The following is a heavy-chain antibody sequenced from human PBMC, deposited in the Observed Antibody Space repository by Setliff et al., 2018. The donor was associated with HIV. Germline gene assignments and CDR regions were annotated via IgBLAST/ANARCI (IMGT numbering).Heavy chain of an antibody. V-gene: IGHV4-59*01. Sequence: SETLSLTCTVAGGSMSSYYWSWIRQPPGKGLEWVGYIYYSGSTNYNPSLKSRVSISVDTSKNQFSLKLSSVTAADTAMYYCGRVGFGELFGAFDIWGQGIMVTVSS. CDR3: GRVGFGELFGAFDI. J-gene: IGHJ3*02. CDR1: GGSMSSYY. D-gene: IGHD3-10*01. CDR2: IYYSGST.